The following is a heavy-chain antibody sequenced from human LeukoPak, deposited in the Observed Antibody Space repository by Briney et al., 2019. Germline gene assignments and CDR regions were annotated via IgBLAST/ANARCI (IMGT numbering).Heavy chain of an antibody. CDR1: GFTVSSNF. CDR3: ARDNRVKYYYDRGAFDI. V-gene: IGHV3-66*01. D-gene: IGHD3-22*01. Sequence: TGGSLRLSCAASGFTVSSNFMSWVRQAPGKGLEWVSVIYSGGSTYYADSVKGRFTISRDNSKNTLYLQMNSLRAEDTAVYYCARDNRVKYYYDRGAFDIWGQGTMVTVSS. CDR2: IYSGGST. J-gene: IGHJ3*02.